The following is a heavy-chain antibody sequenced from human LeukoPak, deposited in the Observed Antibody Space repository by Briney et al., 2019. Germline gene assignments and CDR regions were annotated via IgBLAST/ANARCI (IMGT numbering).Heavy chain of an antibody. J-gene: IGHJ4*02. V-gene: IGHV3-23*01. CDR1: GFTLSSFA. CDR3: VKRTVNYPFDF. Sequence: RGSLRLSCAASGFTLSSFAMNWIRQTPGKGLDWVSAVSGSGGSTFYADSVRGRFTISRDNSKNTLYLQMNSLRAEETAVYYCVKRTVNYPFDFWGRGNLLTASS. D-gene: IGHD1-7*01. CDR2: VSGSGGST.